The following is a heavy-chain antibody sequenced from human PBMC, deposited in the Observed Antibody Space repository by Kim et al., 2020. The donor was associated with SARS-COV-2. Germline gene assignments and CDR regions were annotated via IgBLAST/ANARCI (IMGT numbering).Heavy chain of an antibody. Sequence: YTPSLKSRVTISVDTSKNQFSLKLSSVTAADTAVYYCASHDYGEQGLDYWGQGTLVTVSS. CDR3: ASHDYGEQGLDY. V-gene: IGHV4-59*08. J-gene: IGHJ4*02. D-gene: IGHD4-17*01.